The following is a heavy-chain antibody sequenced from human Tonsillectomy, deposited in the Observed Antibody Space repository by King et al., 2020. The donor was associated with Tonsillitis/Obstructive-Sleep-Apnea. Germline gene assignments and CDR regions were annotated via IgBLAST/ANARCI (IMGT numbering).Heavy chain of an antibody. CDR1: GGSFSGYY. CDR2: INHRAST. V-gene: IGHV4-34*01. Sequence: HVQLQQWGAGLLKPSETLSLTCAVYGGSFSGYYWSWIRQAPGKGLEWIGEINHRASTNHNPSLKSRVTISVDTSKNQFSLKVSSVTAAATAVYYCAREDIVIIPAATYFDYWGQGTLVTVSS. J-gene: IGHJ4*02. D-gene: IGHD2-2*01. CDR3: AREDIVIIPAATYFDY.